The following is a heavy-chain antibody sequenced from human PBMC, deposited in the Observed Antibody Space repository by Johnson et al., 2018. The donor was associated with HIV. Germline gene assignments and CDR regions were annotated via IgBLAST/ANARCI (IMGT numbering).Heavy chain of an antibody. CDR1: GFIFNDYP. CDR3: TRGWSAFDI. V-gene: IGHV3-30*04. D-gene: IGHD2-15*01. J-gene: IGHJ3*02. Sequence: VQVVESGGGVVQPGRSLRLSCAASGFIFNDYPMYWVRQPPGKGLEWVAVISFDGSNKYYADSVKGRFTISRDNSKNTLYLQMDSLTVEDTAVYYCTRGWSAFDIWGQGTMVTVSS. CDR2: ISFDGSNK.